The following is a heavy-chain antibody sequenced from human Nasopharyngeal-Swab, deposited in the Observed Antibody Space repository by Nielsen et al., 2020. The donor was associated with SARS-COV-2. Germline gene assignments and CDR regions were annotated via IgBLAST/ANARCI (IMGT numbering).Heavy chain of an antibody. CDR3: ARGDRGHFDY. CDR2: ISYDGSHK. J-gene: IGHJ4*02. CDR1: GFTFTSYA. V-gene: IGHV3-30*04. D-gene: IGHD3-22*01. Sequence: GGSLRLSCAASGFTFTSYAMHWVRQAPGKGLEWVAVISYDGSHKYYADSVKGRFTISRDNSKNSLYLQMNSLRAEDTAVYYCARGDRGHFDYWGQGTLVTVSS.